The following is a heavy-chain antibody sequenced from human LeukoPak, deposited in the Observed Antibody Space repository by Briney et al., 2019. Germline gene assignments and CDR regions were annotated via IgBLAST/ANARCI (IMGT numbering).Heavy chain of an antibody. CDR3: ARGRYCSSTSCKYYFDY. J-gene: IGHJ4*02. V-gene: IGHV4-34*01. Sequence: SETLSLTCAVYGGSFSGYYWSWIRQPPGKGLEWIGEINHSGSTNYNPSLKSRATISVDTSKNQFSLKLSSVTAADTAVYYCARGRYCSSTSCKYYFDYWGQGTLVTVSS. D-gene: IGHD2-2*01. CDR1: GGSFSGYY. CDR2: INHSGST.